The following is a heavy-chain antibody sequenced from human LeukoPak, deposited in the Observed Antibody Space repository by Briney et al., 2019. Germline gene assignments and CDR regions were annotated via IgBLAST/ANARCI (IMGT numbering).Heavy chain of an antibody. J-gene: IGHJ4*02. CDR3: ARGYPPNIAASPFDY. D-gene: IGHD6-13*01. Sequence: YIYYSGSTNYNPSLKSRVTISVDTSKNQFSLKLSSVTAADTAVYYCARGYPPNIAASPFDYWGQGTLVTVSS. CDR2: IYYSGST. V-gene: IGHV4-59*09.